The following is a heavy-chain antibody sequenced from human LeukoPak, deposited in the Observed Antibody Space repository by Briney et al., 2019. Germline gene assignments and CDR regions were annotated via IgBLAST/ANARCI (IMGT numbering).Heavy chain of an antibody. J-gene: IGHJ4*02. V-gene: IGHV4-61*02. CDR2: IYTSGST. D-gene: IGHD6-19*01. Sequence: SQTLSLTCTASGGSISSGSYYWSWIRQPAGKGLEWIGRIYTSGSTNYNPSLKSRVTISVDTSKNQFSLKLSSVTAADTAVYYCARWASGWGANFDYWGQGTLVTVSS. CDR1: GGSISSGSYY. CDR3: ARWASGWGANFDY.